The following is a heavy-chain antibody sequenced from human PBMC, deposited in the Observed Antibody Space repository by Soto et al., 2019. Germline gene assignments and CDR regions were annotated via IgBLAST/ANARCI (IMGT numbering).Heavy chain of an antibody. J-gene: IGHJ6*02. CDR1: GYTFTTYV. D-gene: IGHD3-10*01. V-gene: IGHV1-8*02. CDR2: MNPNSGNT. Sequence: GASVKVSCKASGYTFTTYVMHWVRQATGQGLEWMGWMNPNSGNTGYAQKFQGRVTMTRNTSISTAYMELSRLRSDDTAVYYCARDHVGAGLYGSGSYSDYYYGMDVWGQGTTVTVSS. CDR3: ARDHVGAGLYGSGSYSDYYYGMDV.